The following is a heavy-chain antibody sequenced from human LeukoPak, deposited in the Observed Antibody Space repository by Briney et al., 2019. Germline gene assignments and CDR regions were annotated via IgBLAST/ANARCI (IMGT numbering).Heavy chain of an antibody. CDR3: AISSSWYGEGDYYYYYGMDV. CDR2: IYTSGGT. Sequence: SETLSLTCTVSGGSISSYYWSWIRQPAGKGLEWIGRIYTSGGTNYNPSLKSRVTMSVDTSKNQFSLKLSSVTAADTAVYYCAISSSWYGEGDYYYYYGMDVWGQGTTVTVSS. CDR1: GGSISSYY. V-gene: IGHV4-4*07. D-gene: IGHD6-13*01. J-gene: IGHJ6*02.